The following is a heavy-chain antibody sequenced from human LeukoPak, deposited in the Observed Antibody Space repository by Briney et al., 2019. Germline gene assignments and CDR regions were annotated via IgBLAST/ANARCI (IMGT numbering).Heavy chain of an antibody. V-gene: IGHV4-39*01. CDR2: IYYSGST. Sequence: SETLSLTCTVSGGSISSSSYYWGWIRQPPGKGLEWIGSIYYSGSTYYNPSLKSRVTISVDTSKNQFSLKLSSVTAADTAVYYCARFTMEPYYMDVWGKGTTVTISS. CDR3: ARFTMEPYYMDV. D-gene: IGHD3-10*01. CDR1: GGSISSSSYY. J-gene: IGHJ6*03.